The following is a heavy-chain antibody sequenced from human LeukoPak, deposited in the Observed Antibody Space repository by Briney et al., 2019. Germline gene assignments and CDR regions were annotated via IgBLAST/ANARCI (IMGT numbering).Heavy chain of an antibody. J-gene: IGHJ4*02. V-gene: IGHV6-1*01. D-gene: IGHD3-10*01. CDR2: TYYRSKWYN. CDR3: ARDRWPSHYYGSGSLDY. Sequence: SQTLSLTCAISGDSVSSNSAAWNWIRQSPSRGLEWLGRTYYRSKWYNDYAVSVESRITINPDTSKNQFSLQLNSVTPEDTAVYYCARDRWPSHYYGSGSLDYWGQGTLVTVSS. CDR1: GDSVSSNSAA.